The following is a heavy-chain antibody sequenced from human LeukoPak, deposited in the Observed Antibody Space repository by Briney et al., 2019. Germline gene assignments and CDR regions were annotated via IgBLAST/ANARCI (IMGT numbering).Heavy chain of an antibody. V-gene: IGHV3-21*01. Sequence: GGSLRLSCAASGFTFSSYSMNWVRQAPGKGLEWVSSISSSSSYIYYADSVKGRFTISRDNAKNSLYLQMNSLRAEDTAVYYCARNHLRITMVRGVILPYGMDVWGQGTTVTVSS. D-gene: IGHD3-10*01. CDR2: ISSSSSYI. CDR1: GFTFSSYS. CDR3: ARNHLRITMVRGVILPYGMDV. J-gene: IGHJ6*02.